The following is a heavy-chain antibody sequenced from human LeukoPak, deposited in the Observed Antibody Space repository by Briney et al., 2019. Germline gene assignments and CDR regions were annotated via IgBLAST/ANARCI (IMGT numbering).Heavy chain of an antibody. CDR1: GGSISSYY. J-gene: IGHJ5*02. CDR3: ASAGQSGYEWYNWFDP. Sequence: SETLSLTCTVSGGSISSYYWSWIRQPPGKGLEWIGYIYYSGSTNYNPSLKSRVTISVDTSKNQFSLKLSSVTAADTAVYYCASAGQSGYEWYNWFDPWGQGTLVTVSS. D-gene: IGHD5-12*01. CDR2: IYYSGST. V-gene: IGHV4-59*01.